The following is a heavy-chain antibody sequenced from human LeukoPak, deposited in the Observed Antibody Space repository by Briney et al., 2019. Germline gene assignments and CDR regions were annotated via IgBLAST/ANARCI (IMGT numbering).Heavy chain of an antibody. CDR1: GYTFTTSR. Sequence: ASVKVSCKASGYTFTTSRMHWVRQAPGQGLEWMGWISAYNGNTNYAQKLQGRVTMTTDTSTSTAYMELRSLRSDDTAVYYCARMGKIGGSIDYWGQGTLVTVSS. J-gene: IGHJ4*02. CDR3: ARMGKIGGSIDY. D-gene: IGHD3-16*01. V-gene: IGHV1-18*04. CDR2: ISAYNGNT.